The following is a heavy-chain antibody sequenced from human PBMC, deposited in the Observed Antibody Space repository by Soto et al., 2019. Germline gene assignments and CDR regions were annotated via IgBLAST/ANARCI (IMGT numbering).Heavy chain of an antibody. J-gene: IGHJ6*02. CDR3: ARNQREGLRYGLDV. Sequence: QVQVVESGGGLVKPGGSLRLSCTASGFTFSDHYMSWIRQAPGKGLEWVSHISSSGSTIYFADSMKGRFTMSRDNAKNSVHLQMNRLRVEDTAVYYCARNQREGLRYGLDVWGQGTTVIVS. V-gene: IGHV3-11*01. D-gene: IGHD6-25*01. CDR2: ISSSGSTI. CDR1: GFTFSDHY.